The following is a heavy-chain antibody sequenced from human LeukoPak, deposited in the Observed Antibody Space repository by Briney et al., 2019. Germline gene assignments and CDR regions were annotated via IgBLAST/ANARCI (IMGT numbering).Heavy chain of an antibody. CDR2: ISGSGGST. V-gene: IGHV3-23*01. Sequence: PGGSLRLSCAASGFTFSSYAMSWVRQAPGKGPEWVSAISGSGGSTYYADSVKGRFTISRDNSKNTLYLQMNSLRAEDTAVYYCAKGDYYDSSGHIDYWGQGTLVTVSS. D-gene: IGHD3-22*01. J-gene: IGHJ4*02. CDR3: AKGDYYDSSGHIDY. CDR1: GFTFSSYA.